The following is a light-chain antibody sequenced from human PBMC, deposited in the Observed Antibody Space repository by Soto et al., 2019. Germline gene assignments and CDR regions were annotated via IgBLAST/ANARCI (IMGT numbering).Light chain of an antibody. CDR2: GAS. V-gene: IGKV3-15*01. Sequence: DIVMTQSPATLSMSPGERATLSCRASQTINNNLAWNQQKPGQAPMLLIYGASTRATGIPDRFSGSGSGTEFTLTISSLQSEDFAVYYCQQYDKWPWTFGQGTKVAIK. CDR3: QQYDKWPWT. CDR1: QTINNN. J-gene: IGKJ1*01.